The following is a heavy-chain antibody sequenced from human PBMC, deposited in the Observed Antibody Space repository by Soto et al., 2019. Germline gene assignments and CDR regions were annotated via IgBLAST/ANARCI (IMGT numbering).Heavy chain of an antibody. Sequence: QVQLVQSGAEVKKPGSSVKVSRKASGGTFSSYAISWVRQAPGQGLEWMGGIIPIFGTANYAQKFQGRVTITADESTSTAYMELSSLRSEDTAVYYCARSDCSGGSCYDSSGWTFDYWGQGTLVTVSS. CDR2: IIPIFGTA. D-gene: IGHD2-15*01. V-gene: IGHV1-69*12. CDR1: GGTFSSYA. CDR3: ARSDCSGGSCYDSSGWTFDY. J-gene: IGHJ4*02.